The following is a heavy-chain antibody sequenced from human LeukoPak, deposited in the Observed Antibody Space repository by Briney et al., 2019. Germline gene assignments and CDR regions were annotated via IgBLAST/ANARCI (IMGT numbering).Heavy chain of an antibody. D-gene: IGHD1-1*01. V-gene: IGHV3-33*01. CDR3: ARELGNWNYFDY. Sequence: GGSLRLSCAASGFTYRNYGMNWVRQAPGKGLEWVTIIWYDGSNKYYADSVKGRFIISRDNAKNTLYLQMNSLRAEDTAVYYCARELGNWNYFDYWGQGTLVTVSS. J-gene: IGHJ4*02. CDR2: IWYDGSNK. CDR1: GFTYRNYG.